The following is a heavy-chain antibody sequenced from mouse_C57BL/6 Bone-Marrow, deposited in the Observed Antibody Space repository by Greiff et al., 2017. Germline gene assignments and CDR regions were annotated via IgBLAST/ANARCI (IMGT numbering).Heavy chain of an antibody. Sequence: EVKLMESGGGLVKPGGSLKLSCAASGFTFSDYGMHWVRQAPEKGLEWVAYISSGSSTIYYADTVKGRFTISRDNAKNTLFLQMTSLRSEDTAMYYCAKIPYDYEGGYWGQGTTLTVSS. CDR3: AKIPYDYEGGY. CDR1: GFTFSDYG. CDR2: ISSGSSTI. J-gene: IGHJ2*01. D-gene: IGHD2-4*01. V-gene: IGHV5-17*01.